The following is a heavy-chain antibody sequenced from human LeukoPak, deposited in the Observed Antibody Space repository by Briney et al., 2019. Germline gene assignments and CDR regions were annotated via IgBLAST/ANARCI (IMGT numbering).Heavy chain of an antibody. V-gene: IGHV4-34*01. Sequence: SETLSLTCAVYGGSFSGYYWSWIRQPPGKGLEWIGEINHSGSTNYNPSLKRRVTISVDTAKNQFSLKLSSVTAADTAVYYCARVGYSSGWYIGYWGQGTLVTVSS. CDR1: GGSFSGYY. CDR2: INHSGST. D-gene: IGHD6-19*01. CDR3: ARVGYSSGWYIGY. J-gene: IGHJ4*02.